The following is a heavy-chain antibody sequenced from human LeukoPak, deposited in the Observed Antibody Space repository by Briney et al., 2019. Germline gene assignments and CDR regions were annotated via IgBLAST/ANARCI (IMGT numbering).Heavy chain of an antibody. CDR1: GFTFSTYA. V-gene: IGHV3-23*01. CDR3: GRSRRINASLYYYMDV. Sequence: GGSLRLSCAASGFTFSTYAITWVRQAPGKGLEWVSSIRSSGDSTFYADSVKGRFTISRDNSKNTVYLLMNSLRTEDTAVYYCGRSRRINASLYYYMDVWGRGTTVTVSS. J-gene: IGHJ6*03. D-gene: IGHD2/OR15-2a*01. CDR2: IRSSGDST.